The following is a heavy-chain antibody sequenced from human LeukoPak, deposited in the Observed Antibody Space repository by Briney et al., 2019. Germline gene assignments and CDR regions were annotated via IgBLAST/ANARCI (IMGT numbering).Heavy chain of an antibody. D-gene: IGHD2-2*01. CDR2: IIPILGIA. Sequence: ASVKVSCKASGGTFSSYTISWVRQAPGQGREWMGGIIPILGIANYAQKFQGRVTITADKSTSTAYMELSSLRAEDTAVYYCARDSVDCSSTSCYHWFDPWGQGTLVTVSS. CDR3: ARDSVDCSSTSCYHWFDP. CDR1: GGTFSSYT. V-gene: IGHV1-69*10. J-gene: IGHJ5*02.